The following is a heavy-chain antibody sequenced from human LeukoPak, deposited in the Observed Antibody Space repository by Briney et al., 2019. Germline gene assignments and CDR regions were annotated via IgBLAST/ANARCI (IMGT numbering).Heavy chain of an antibody. V-gene: IGHV3-21*01. CDR3: ARGGDSSGWYPLDY. CDR1: GFTFSSYS. Sequence: PGGSLRLSCAASGFTFSSYSMNWVRQAPGKGLEWVSSISSSSSYIYYADSVKGRFTISRDNAKNSLYLQMNSLRAEDTAVYYCARGGDSSGWYPLDYWGQGTLVTVSS. J-gene: IGHJ4*02. CDR2: ISSSSSYI. D-gene: IGHD6-19*01.